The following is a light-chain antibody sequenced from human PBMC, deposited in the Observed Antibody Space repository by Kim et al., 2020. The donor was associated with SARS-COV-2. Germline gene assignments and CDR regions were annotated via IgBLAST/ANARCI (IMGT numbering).Light chain of an antibody. Sequence: QSVLTQPPSASGTPGQRVTVYCSGARSNIGSNPVNRFQQVPGTAPKLFIYNDNQRPSGVPDRVSGSKSGTSASLAISGLQTEDEAHYFCAAWDYSLKGWVFGGGAQLTVL. CDR1: RSNIGSNP. CDR3: AAWDYSLKGWV. J-gene: IGLJ3*02. CDR2: NDN. V-gene: IGLV1-44*01.